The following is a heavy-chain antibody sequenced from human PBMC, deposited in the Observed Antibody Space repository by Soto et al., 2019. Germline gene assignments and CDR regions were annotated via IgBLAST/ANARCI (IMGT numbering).Heavy chain of an antibody. Sequence: SETLSLTCAVSGGSISSGGYSWSWIRQPPGKGLEWIGYIYHNGSTYYNPSLKSRVTISVDRSKNQFSLKLSSVTAAETAVYYCARGGRSYDFWSGYYSTRYYYYGMDVWGQGTTVTVSS. J-gene: IGHJ6*02. CDR3: ARGGRSYDFWSGYYSTRYYYYGMDV. D-gene: IGHD3-3*01. CDR1: GGSISSGGYS. V-gene: IGHV4-30-2*01. CDR2: IYHNGST.